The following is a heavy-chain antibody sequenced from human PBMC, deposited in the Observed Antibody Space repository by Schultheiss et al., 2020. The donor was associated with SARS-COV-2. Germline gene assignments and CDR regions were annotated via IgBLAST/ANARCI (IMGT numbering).Heavy chain of an antibody. Sequence: SQTLSLTCTVSGGSISSGGYYWSWIRQHPGKGLEWIGEINHSGSTNYNPSLKSRVTISVDTSKNQFSLKLSSVTAADTAVYYCARGLTCSSTSCDWFDPWGQGTLVTVSS. D-gene: IGHD2-2*01. CDR3: ARGLTCSSTSCDWFDP. V-gene: IGHV4-31*03. CDR1: GGSISSGGYY. J-gene: IGHJ5*02. CDR2: INHSGST.